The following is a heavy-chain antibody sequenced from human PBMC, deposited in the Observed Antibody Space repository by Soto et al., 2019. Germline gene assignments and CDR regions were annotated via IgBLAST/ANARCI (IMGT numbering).Heavy chain of an antibody. CDR1: GFALTRSA. D-gene: IGHD1-26*01. CDR3: AKWPHSPQMGVTTH. CDR2: ITVAGGGT. Sequence: VQLLESGGGLVQPVGALRLSCAASGFALTRSAMAWVRQAPGKGLQWVPAITVAGGGTYYADSVKGRFTISRDNSMNKMFLQMNSLSAEETARYLCAKWPHSPQMGVTTHWGQGTLVSVSS. V-gene: IGHV3-23*01. J-gene: IGHJ4*02.